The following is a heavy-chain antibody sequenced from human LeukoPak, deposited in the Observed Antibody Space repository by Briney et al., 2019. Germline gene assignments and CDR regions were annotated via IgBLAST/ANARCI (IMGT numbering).Heavy chain of an antibody. V-gene: IGHV4-31*03. CDR3: ARDGFGIFGVVPWGFDP. CDR1: GGSISSGGYY. CDR2: IYYSGST. D-gene: IGHD3-3*01. Sequence: PSQTLSLTCTVSGGSISSGGYYWSRIRQHPGKGLEWIGYIYYSGSTNYNPSLKSRVTISVDTSKNQFSLKLSSVTAADTAVYYCARDGFGIFGVVPWGFDPWGQGTLVTVSS. J-gene: IGHJ5*02.